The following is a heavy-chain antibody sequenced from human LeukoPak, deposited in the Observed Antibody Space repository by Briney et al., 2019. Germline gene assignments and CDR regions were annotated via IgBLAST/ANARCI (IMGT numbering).Heavy chain of an antibody. J-gene: IGHJ4*02. Sequence: GGSLRLSCAASGFTVSSHYMSWVRQAPGKGLEWVSVIYISGSTYYADSVKGRFTISRDNSKNTLYLQLNSLRAEDTAVYYCAGRGLGYSNGYDYWGQGTLVTVSS. D-gene: IGHD5-18*01. V-gene: IGHV3-53*01. CDR3: AGRGLGYSNGYDY. CDR1: GFTVSSHY. CDR2: IYISGST.